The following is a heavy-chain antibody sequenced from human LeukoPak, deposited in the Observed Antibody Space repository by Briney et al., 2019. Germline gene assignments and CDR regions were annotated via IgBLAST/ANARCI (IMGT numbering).Heavy chain of an antibody. D-gene: IGHD4-17*01. J-gene: IGHJ4*02. CDR3: AKLAFGDYAAFDN. Sequence: PGGSLRLSCAASGFTFRSNAMRWVRQAPGKGREGVSAISGSGGSTDYADSVKGRFTMFGDNYKNTMYVQMNSLRVEDTAVYYCAKLAFGDYAAFDNWGQGTLVTVSS. CDR1: GFTFRSNA. V-gene: IGHV3-23*01. CDR2: ISGSGGST.